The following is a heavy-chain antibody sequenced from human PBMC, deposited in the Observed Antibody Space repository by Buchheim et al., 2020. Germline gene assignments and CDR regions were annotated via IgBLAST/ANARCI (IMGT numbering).Heavy chain of an antibody. CDR3: ASAIAAVS. V-gene: IGHV3-30-3*01. Sequence: QVQLVESGGGVVQPGRSLRLSCAASGFTFSSYAMHWVRQAPGKGLEWVAVISYDGSNKYYADSVKGRFTISRDNSKNTLYLQMNSLRAEDTAVYYCASAIAAVSWGQGTL. D-gene: IGHD3-22*01. CDR2: ISYDGSNK. J-gene: IGHJ5*02. CDR1: GFTFSSYA.